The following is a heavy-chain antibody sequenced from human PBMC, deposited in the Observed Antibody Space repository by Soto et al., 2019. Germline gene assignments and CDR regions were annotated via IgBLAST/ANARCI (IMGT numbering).Heavy chain of an antibody. J-gene: IGHJ6*02. CDR1: GYNFTSYW. CDR3: ARHYCSSTSCYPVYYYYYGMDV. D-gene: IGHD2-2*01. Sequence: PGESLKISCNGSGYNFTSYWIGWVRQMPGKGLEWMGIIYPGDSDTRYSPSFQGQVTISADKSISTAYLQWSSLKASDTAMYYCARHYCSSTSCYPVYYYYYGMDVWGQGTTVTVSS. V-gene: IGHV5-51*01. CDR2: IYPGDSDT.